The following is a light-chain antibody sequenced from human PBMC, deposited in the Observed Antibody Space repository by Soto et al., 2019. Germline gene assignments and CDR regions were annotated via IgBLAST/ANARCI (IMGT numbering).Light chain of an antibody. Sequence: DIQMTQSPSTLSASVGDRVTITCRASQSISAWLAWYQQKPGKAPKLLIYDVSNLESGVPSRFSGSGSGTEFTLTISSLQPDDVATYYCRQYNTFWTFGQGTKV. J-gene: IGKJ1*01. CDR2: DVS. CDR1: QSISAW. CDR3: RQYNTFWT. V-gene: IGKV1-5*01.